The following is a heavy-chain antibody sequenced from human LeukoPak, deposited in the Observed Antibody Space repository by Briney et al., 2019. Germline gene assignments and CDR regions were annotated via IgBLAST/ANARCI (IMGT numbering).Heavy chain of an antibody. Sequence: SETLSLTCTVSGGSISSDYWSWIRQSPGRGLEWIGYIYYSGTTSYNPSLKSRVTISLDTSKNQFSLKLSSVTAADTAVYYCARGANWGSPDYWGQGTLVTVSS. CDR3: ARGANWGSPDY. D-gene: IGHD7-27*01. CDR2: IYYSGTT. CDR1: GGSISSDY. J-gene: IGHJ4*02. V-gene: IGHV4-59*01.